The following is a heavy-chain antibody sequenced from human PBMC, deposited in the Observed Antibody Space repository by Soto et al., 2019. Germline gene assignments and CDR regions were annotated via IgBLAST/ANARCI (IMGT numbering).Heavy chain of an antibody. CDR2: IWYDGSNT. D-gene: IGHD6-13*01. V-gene: IGHV3-33*01. J-gene: IGHJ1*01. CDR3: ARGLRAAAGRDYFQY. Sequence: QVQLVESGGGVVQPGRSLTLSCAASGFIFSSYGMHWVRHAPGKGLQWVAVIWYDGSNTYYADSVKGRFTISRDNSKNTLYLQMNSLRAEDTAVYYCARGLRAAAGRDYFQYWGQGTLVTVSS. CDR1: GFIFSSYG.